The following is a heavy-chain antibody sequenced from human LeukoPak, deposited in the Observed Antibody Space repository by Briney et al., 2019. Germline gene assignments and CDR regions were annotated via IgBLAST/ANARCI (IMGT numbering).Heavy chain of an antibody. J-gene: IGHJ4*02. V-gene: IGHV4-59*01. Sequence: SETLSLTCTVSGGSISSYYWSWIRQPPGKGLEWIGYIYYSGSTNYNPSLKSRVTISVDTSKNQFSLKLSSVTAADTAVYYCARGGTLKWLGELLSNYYFDYWGQGTLVTVSS. D-gene: IGHD3-10*01. CDR3: ARGGTLKWLGELLSNYYFDY. CDR2: IYYSGST. CDR1: GGSISSYY.